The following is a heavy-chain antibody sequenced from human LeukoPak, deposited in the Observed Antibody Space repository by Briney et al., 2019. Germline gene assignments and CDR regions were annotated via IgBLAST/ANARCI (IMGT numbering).Heavy chain of an antibody. CDR1: GDSISRSDSY. V-gene: IGHV4-39*01. D-gene: IGHD3-22*01. J-gene: IGHJ1*01. CDR2: IYYSGGT. CDR3: ARRRYYDGSGYLE. Sequence: PSETLSLTCSVSGDSISRSDSYWDWIRQPPGKGLEWIGTIYYSGGTYYSPSLNSRVTMSVDTSSNQFSLNLRSVTAADTAVYYCARRRYYDGSGYLEWGQGTLLGVSS.